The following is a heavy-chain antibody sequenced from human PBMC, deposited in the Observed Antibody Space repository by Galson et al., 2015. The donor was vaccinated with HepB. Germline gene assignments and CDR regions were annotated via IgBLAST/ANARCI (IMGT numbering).Heavy chain of an antibody. J-gene: IGHJ4*02. CDR2: IWYDESNK. Sequence: SLRLSCAASGFTFSSYGMHWVRQAPGKGLEWVAVIWYDESNKYYADSVKGRFTISRDNSKNTLYLQMNSLRAEDTAVYYCAREGDSGSYYNYWGQGTLVTVSS. V-gene: IGHV3-33*01. CDR1: GFTFSSYG. CDR3: AREGDSGSYYNY. D-gene: IGHD1-26*01.